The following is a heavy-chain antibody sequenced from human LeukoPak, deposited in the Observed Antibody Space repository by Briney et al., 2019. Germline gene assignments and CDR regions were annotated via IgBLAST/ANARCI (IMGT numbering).Heavy chain of an antibody. D-gene: IGHD3-22*01. V-gene: IGHV1-24*01. J-gene: IGHJ3*02. CDR3: ATDQYYDSSGYYGVIAFDI. CDR1: GYTLTELS. Sequence: ASVKVSCKVSGYTLTELSMQWVRQAPGKGLEWMGGFDPEDGETIYAQKFQGRVTMTEDTSTDTAYMELSSLRSEDTAVYYCATDQYYDSSGYYGVIAFDIWGQGTMVTVSS. CDR2: FDPEDGET.